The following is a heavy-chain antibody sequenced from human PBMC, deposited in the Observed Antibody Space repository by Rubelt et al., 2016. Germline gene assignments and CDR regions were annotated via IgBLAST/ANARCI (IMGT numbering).Heavy chain of an antibody. CDR3: ARGSAPYSGSYGY. Sequence: QVQLVQSGAEVKKPGASVKVSCKASGYTFTSYDINWVRQATGQGLEWMGWMNPNSGGTNYAQKFQGWVTMTRDTSISTAYMELSRLRSDDTAVYYCARGSAPYSGSYGYWGQGTLLTVSS. CDR2: MNPNSGGT. V-gene: IGHV1-2*04. CDR1: GYTFTSYD. J-gene: IGHJ4*02. D-gene: IGHD1-26*01.